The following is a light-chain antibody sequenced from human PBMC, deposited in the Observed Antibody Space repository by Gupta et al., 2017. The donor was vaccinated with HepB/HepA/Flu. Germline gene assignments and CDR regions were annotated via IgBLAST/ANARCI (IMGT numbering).Light chain of an antibody. CDR1: QSVRNNY. CDR3: RQHGSTPPT. Sequence: EVVLKQSPGTLSLSPGERATLSCRAGQSVRNNYLAWYQQKPGQAPRLLIYGASIRATGIPDTFSGSRSARAFTLSIIRLVPQDFAMTYCRQHGSTPPTFGPGTKVEIK. V-gene: IGKV3-20*01. J-gene: IGKJ1*01. CDR2: GAS.